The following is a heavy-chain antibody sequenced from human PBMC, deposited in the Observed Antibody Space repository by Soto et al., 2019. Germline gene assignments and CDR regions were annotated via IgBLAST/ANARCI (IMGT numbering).Heavy chain of an antibody. Sequence: EVQLVESGGGLVQPGRSLRLSCAASGFTFDDYAMHWVRQAPGKGLEWVSGISWNSGSIGYADSVKGRFTISRDNAKNYLYLQMNSLRAEDTALYYCAKGHVPAAMAETAFDIWGQGTMVTVSS. D-gene: IGHD2-2*01. V-gene: IGHV3-9*01. CDR3: AKGHVPAAMAETAFDI. CDR2: ISWNSGSI. CDR1: GFTFDDYA. J-gene: IGHJ3*02.